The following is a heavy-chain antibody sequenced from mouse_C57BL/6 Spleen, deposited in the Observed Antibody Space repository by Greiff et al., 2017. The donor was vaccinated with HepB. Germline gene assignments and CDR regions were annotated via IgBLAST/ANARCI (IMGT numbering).Heavy chain of an antibody. Sequence: QVQLKQSGAELVRPGASVTLSCKASGYTFTDYEMHWVKQTPVHGLEWIGAIDPETGGTAYNQKFKGKAILTADKSSSTAYMELRSLTSEDSAVYYCTRSPYGNNYAMDYWGQGTSVTVSS. J-gene: IGHJ4*01. CDR1: GYTFTDYE. CDR3: TRSPYGNNYAMDY. CDR2: IDPETGGT. V-gene: IGHV1-15*01. D-gene: IGHD2-1*01.